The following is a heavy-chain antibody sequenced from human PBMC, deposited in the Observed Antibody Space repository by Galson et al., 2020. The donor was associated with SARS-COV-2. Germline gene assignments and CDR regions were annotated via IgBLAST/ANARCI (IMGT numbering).Heavy chain of an antibody. V-gene: IGHV3-30*04. D-gene: IGHD1-26*01. J-gene: IGHJ4*02. Sequence: GGSLRLSCAASGFTFSSYAMHWVRQAPGKGLEWVVVISYDGSNKYYADSVKGRFTISRDNSKNTLYLQMNSLRAEDTAVYYCARVSSGSYLGYFDYWGQGTLVTVSS. CDR3: ARVSSGSYLGYFDY. CDR2: ISYDGSNK. CDR1: GFTFSSYA.